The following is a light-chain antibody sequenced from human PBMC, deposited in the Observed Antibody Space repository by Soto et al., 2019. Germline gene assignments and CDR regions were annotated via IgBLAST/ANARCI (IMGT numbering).Light chain of an antibody. J-gene: IGLJ3*02. CDR1: SSDLGGYNF. Sequence: QSALTQPASVFGSPGQSITISCTGTSSDLGGYNFVSWYQHHPGKAPKLMIYQVSNRPSGVSNRFSGSKSGNTASLTISGLQAEDEADYYCSSYAGSSNWVFGGGTKVTVL. V-gene: IGLV2-14*01. CDR2: QVS. CDR3: SSYAGSSNWV.